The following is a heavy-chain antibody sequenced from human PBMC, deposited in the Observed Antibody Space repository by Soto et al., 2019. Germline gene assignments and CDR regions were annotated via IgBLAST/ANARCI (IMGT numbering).Heavy chain of an antibody. CDR1: GGSISSGGYY. CDR2: IYYSGST. V-gene: IGHV4-31*03. Sequence: SETLSLTCTVSGGSISSGGYYWSWIRQHPGKGLEWIGYIYYSGSTYYNPSLKSRVTISVDTSKNQFSLKLSSVTAADTAVYYCARGGGSYYLVDSTWGQGTLVTVSS. D-gene: IGHD1-26*01. CDR3: ARGGGSYYLVDST. J-gene: IGHJ5*02.